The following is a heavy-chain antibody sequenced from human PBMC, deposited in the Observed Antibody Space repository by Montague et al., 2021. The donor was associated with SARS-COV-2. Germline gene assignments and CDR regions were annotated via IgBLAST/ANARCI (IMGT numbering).Heavy chain of an antibody. V-gene: IGHV4-39*01. Sequence: SETLSLTCAVSGDSISDSIYLWAWIRQPPGEGLVFVGTTSSSSPTSYSASLRGRVTISVDTTNNQFSLKMTSATAADTAVYYCARHRQFSDWFDPWGQGTLVTVSS. CDR2: TSSSSPT. CDR1: GDSISDSIYL. D-gene: IGHD2/OR15-2a*01. J-gene: IGHJ5*02. CDR3: ARHRQFSDWFDP.